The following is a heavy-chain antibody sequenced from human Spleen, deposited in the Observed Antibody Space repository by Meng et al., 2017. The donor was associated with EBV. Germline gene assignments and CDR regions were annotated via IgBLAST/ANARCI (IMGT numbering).Heavy chain of an antibody. V-gene: IGHV1-2*04. D-gene: IGHD5-12*01. CDR2: INPNTGGT. Sequence: GQLVQFGVEVEKPGSSVKGSCKTSGGTFRSDAISWVRQAPGQGLEWMGWINPNTGGTNYAQKFQGWVTMTRDTSISTAYMEVSRLRSDDTAVYYCARARGYSGYQLSYFDYWGQGTLVTVSS. CDR1: GGTFRSDA. CDR3: ARARGYSGYQLSYFDY. J-gene: IGHJ4*02.